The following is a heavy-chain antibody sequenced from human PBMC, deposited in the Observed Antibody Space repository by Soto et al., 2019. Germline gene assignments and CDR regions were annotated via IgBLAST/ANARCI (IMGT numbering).Heavy chain of an antibody. Sequence: QVQLVQSGAEVKQPGASVKVSCKASGYTFTSYDINWVRQATGQGLEWMGWMNPNSGNTGFAQKFQGRVTMTRNTSISTAYMELSSLRSEDRAVEYCAKERSSGWFDPWGQGTLVTVSS. CDR2: MNPNSGNT. V-gene: IGHV1-8*01. CDR3: AKERSSGWFDP. J-gene: IGHJ5*02. CDR1: GYTFTSYD. D-gene: IGHD6-25*01.